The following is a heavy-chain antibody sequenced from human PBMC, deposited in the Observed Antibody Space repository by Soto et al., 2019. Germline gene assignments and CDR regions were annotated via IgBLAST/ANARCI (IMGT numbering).Heavy chain of an antibody. CDR1: GYSFTSHG. CDR3: ARDNGFGESDV. V-gene: IGHV1-18*01. J-gene: IGHJ6*02. D-gene: IGHD3-10*01. Sequence: QVQLVQSGAEVKKPGASVKVSCKASGYSFTSHGISWVRQAPGQGFEWMGGISAYNGNTNYAQKLQGRGTMTTDTSTSTAYMELSSLRSDDTAFYERARDNGFGESDVWGQGTTVTVS. CDR2: ISAYNGNT.